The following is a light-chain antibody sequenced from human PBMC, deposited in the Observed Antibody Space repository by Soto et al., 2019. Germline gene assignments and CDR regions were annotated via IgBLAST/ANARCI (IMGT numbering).Light chain of an antibody. CDR1: QGIRSN. CDR2: GAS. V-gene: IGKV3-15*01. Sequence: EIVLTQSPATLSVSPGERVTLSCRASQGIRSNLAWHQKKRGQPPRLLLYGASTRATDTPVRFSGSGSGTEFTLTITSLQSEDFAVYYCQQYNNWPLTFGQGTRLAIK. J-gene: IGKJ5*01. CDR3: QQYNNWPLT.